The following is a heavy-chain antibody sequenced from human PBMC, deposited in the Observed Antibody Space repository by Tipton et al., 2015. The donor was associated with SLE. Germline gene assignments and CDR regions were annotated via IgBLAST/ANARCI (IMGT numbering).Heavy chain of an antibody. D-gene: IGHD2-15*01. Sequence: LRLSCTVSGGSISRLYWSWLRQAPGKGLEWIGYISNSGTTSYNPSLKSRVTLSLDTSKNQFSLKLRSVTAADTAVYYCAGAWQGYCSGGTCYVLDYWGQGTLVTVSS. CDR2: ISNSGTT. J-gene: IGHJ4*02. CDR3: AGAWQGYCSGGTCYVLDY. V-gene: IGHV4-59*11. CDR1: GGSISRLY.